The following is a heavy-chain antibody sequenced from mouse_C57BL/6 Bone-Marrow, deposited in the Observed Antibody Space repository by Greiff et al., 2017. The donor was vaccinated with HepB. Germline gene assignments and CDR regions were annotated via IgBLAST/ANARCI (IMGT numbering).Heavy chain of an antibody. CDR3: ARDHYYYGSSYDDWYFDV. Sequence: EVQLVESGGGLVQSGRSLRLSCATSGFTFSDFYMEWVRQAPGKGLEWIAASRNKANDYTTEYSASVKGRFIVSRDTSQSILYLQMNALRAEDTAIYYCARDHYYYGSSYDDWYFDVWGTGTTVTVSS. CDR1: GFTFSDFY. D-gene: IGHD1-1*01. V-gene: IGHV7-1*01. J-gene: IGHJ1*03. CDR2: SRNKANDYTT.